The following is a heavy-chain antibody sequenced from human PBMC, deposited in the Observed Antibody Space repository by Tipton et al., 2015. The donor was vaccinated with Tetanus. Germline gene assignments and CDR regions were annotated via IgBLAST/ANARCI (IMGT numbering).Heavy chain of an antibody. CDR1: GYSFTSYW. J-gene: IGHJ6*02. CDR3: ARQPSYYYDSSGYGYYYYGMDV. CDR2: SDPSDSYT. Sequence: QLVQSGAEVKKPGESLRISCKGSGYSFTSYWISWVRQMPGKGLEWMGRSDPSDSYTNYSPSFHGHVTISADKSISTAYLQWSSLKASDTAMYYCARQPSYYYDSSGYGYYYYGMDVWGQGTTVTVSS. V-gene: IGHV5-10-1*01. D-gene: IGHD3-22*01.